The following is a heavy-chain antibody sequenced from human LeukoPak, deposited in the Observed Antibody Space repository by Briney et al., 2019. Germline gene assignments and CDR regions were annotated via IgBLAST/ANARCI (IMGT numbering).Heavy chain of an antibody. CDR2: ITSGSSTV. CDR3: ASSGSYRFDY. J-gene: IGHJ4*02. D-gene: IGHD1-26*01. Sequence: GGSLRLSCAASGFTFSSYSMNWVRQAPGKALEWVSYITSGSSTVYYADSVKGRFTISRDNAKNSLYLQMNSLRDEDTAMYYCASSGSYRFDYWGQGTLVTVSS. V-gene: IGHV3-48*02. CDR1: GFTFSSYS.